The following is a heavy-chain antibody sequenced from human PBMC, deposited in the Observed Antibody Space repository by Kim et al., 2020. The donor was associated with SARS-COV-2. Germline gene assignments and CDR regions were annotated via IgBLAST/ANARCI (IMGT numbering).Heavy chain of an antibody. CDR1: GYTFTGYY. Sequence: ASVKVSCKASGYTFTGYYMHWVRQAPGQGLEWMGWINPNSGGTNYAQKFQGRVTMTRDTSISTAYMELSRLRSDDTAVYYCARELRLTVVSGIAAAGPLDYFDYWGQGTLVTVSS. CDR2: INPNSGGT. D-gene: IGHD6-13*01. J-gene: IGHJ4*02. V-gene: IGHV1-2*02. CDR3: ARELRLTVVSGIAAAGPLDYFDY.